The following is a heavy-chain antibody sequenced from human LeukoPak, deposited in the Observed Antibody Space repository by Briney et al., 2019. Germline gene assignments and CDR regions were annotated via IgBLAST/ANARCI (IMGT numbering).Heavy chain of an antibody. CDR2: ISWNSGSI. D-gene: IGHD6-19*01. CDR3: AKGIVVAGGRFDY. Sequence: GRSLRLACAASGFTFDDYAMHWVRQAPGKGLEWVSGISWNSGSIGYADSVKGRFTISRDNAKNSLYLQMNSLRAEDTALYYCAKGIVVAGGRFDYWGQGTLVTVSS. J-gene: IGHJ4*02. V-gene: IGHV3-9*01. CDR1: GFTFDDYA.